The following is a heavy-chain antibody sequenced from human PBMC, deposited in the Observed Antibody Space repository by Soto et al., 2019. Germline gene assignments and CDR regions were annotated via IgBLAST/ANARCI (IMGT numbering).Heavy chain of an antibody. J-gene: IGHJ4*02. Sequence: NPSETLSLTCTVSGGSISSSSYYWGWIRQPPGKGLEWIGSIYYSGSTYYNPSLKSRVTISVDTSKNQFSLKLSSVTAADTAVYYCARPPSDYWGQGTLVTVSS. CDR3: ARPPSDY. CDR2: IYYSGST. CDR1: GGSISSSSYY. V-gene: IGHV4-39*01.